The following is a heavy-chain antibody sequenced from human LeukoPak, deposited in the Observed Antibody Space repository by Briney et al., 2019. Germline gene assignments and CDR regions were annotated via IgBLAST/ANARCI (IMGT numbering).Heavy chain of an antibody. V-gene: IGHV1-8*01. CDR1: GYTFTSSD. CDR3: AREGYSYGSGSYPYGY. D-gene: IGHD3-10*01. CDR2: MNPDSGNT. Sequence: ASVKVSCKASGYTFTSSDINWVRQATGQGLEWMGWMNPDSGNTGYAQKFQGRVTMTRNTSISTAYMELSSLRSEDTAVYYCAREGYSYGSGSYPYGYWGQGTLVTVS. J-gene: IGHJ4*02.